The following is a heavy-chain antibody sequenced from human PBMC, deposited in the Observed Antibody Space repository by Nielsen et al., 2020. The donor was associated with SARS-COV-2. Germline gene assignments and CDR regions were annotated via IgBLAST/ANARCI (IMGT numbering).Heavy chain of an antibody. CDR1: GFTFIKSA. D-gene: IGHD5-18*01. CDR2: ISHDGASR. CDR3: AKDLSDELHAYSHGVGGYFDY. V-gene: IGHV3-30-3*01. Sequence: GESLKISCAASGFTFIKSAMHWVRQAPGQGLEWVATISHDGASRDYADSAKGRLTISRDNSKSTLYLQMSSLRPEDTAVYYCAKDLSDELHAYSHGVGGYFDYWGQGSLVTVSS. J-gene: IGHJ4*02.